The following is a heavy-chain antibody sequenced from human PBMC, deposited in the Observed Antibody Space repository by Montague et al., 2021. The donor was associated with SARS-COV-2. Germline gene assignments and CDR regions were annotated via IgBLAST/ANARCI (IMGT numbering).Heavy chain of an antibody. V-gene: IGHV4-39*01. CDR2: IYYSGST. Sequence: SETLSLTCTVSGGSISSNSYYWGWIRQPPGKGLEWIGSIYYSGSTYYNPSLKSRVTISVDTSKNQFSLKLSSVTAADTAVYYCARQENSSGWFKPDAFDIWGQGTMVTVSP. CDR3: ARQENSSGWFKPDAFDI. CDR1: GGSISSNSYY. J-gene: IGHJ3*02. D-gene: IGHD6-19*01.